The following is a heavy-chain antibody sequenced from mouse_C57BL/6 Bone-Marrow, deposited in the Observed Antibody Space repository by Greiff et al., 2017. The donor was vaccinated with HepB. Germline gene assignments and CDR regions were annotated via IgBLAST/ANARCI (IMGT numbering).Heavy chain of an antibody. Sequence: VQLQQSGAELVRPGASVKLSCKASGYTFTSYGISWVKQRTGQGLEWIGEIYPRSGNTYYNEKFKGKATLTADKSSSTAYMKLRSLTSEDSAVYFCARGVTEVVARYAMDDWGQGTSVTVSA. V-gene: IGHV1-81*01. J-gene: IGHJ4*01. D-gene: IGHD1-1*01. CDR1: GYTFTSYG. CDR2: IYPRSGNT. CDR3: ARGVTEVVARYAMDD.